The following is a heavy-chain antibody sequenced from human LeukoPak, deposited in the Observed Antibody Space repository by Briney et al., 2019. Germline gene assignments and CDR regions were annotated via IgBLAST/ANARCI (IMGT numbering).Heavy chain of an antibody. V-gene: IGHV4-39*01. D-gene: IGHD3/OR15-3a*01. CDR3: ARQTGSGLFILP. CDR2: IYYSGRT. CDR1: GGSISSSGYY. J-gene: IGHJ4*02. Sequence: PSETLSLTCTVSGGSISSSGYYWGWIRQPPGKGLEWIGNIYYSGRTYYNPSLKSQVSISIDTSKDQFSLKLTSVTAADTAVYYCARQTGSGLFILPGGQGTLVTVSS.